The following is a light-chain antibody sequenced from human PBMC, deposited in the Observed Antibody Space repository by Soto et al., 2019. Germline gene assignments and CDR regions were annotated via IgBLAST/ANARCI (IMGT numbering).Light chain of an antibody. V-gene: IGKV4-1*01. Sequence: DIVMTQSPDSLAVSLGERATINCKSSQRLLYSSNNKNCLAWYQQKPGQAPKLLIYWASTRESGVPDRCSGSGSGTDFNLTISSMQAEDEALSYCLQCSSVPRTFGQGNKVEIK. J-gene: IGKJ1*01. CDR2: WAS. CDR3: LQCSSVPRT. CDR1: QRLLYSSNNKNC.